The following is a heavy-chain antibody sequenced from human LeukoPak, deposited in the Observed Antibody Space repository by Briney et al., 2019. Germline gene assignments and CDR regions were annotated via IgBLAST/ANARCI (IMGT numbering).Heavy chain of an antibody. V-gene: IGHV4-34*01. D-gene: IGHD1-26*01. J-gene: IGHJ4*02. CDR3: ARGHGSYY. CDR2: INHSGST. Sequence: PSETLSLTCAVYGGSFSGYYWSWIRQPPGKGLEWIGEINHSGSTNYNPSLKSRVTISVDTSKNQFSLKLSSVTAADTAVYYCARGHGSYYWGQGTLVTVSS. CDR1: GGSFSGYY.